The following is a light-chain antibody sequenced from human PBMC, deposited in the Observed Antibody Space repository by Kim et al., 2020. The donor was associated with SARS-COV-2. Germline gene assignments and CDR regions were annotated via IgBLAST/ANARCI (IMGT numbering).Light chain of an antibody. J-gene: IGLJ1*01. CDR3: QSYDSSLSGYV. Sequence: QSVTISCTGSSSNIGAGYDVHWYQQFPGTAPKRLIYGNSNRPSGVPDRFSGSKSGTSASLAITGLQAEDEADYYCQSYDSSLSGYVFGTGTKVTVL. V-gene: IGLV1-40*01. CDR2: GNS. CDR1: SSNIGAGYD.